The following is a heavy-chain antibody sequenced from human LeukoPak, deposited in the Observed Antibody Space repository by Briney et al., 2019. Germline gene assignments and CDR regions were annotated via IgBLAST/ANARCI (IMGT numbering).Heavy chain of an antibody. J-gene: IGHJ6*03. CDR2: ISRSGGTT. CDR3: ARRRDYYYYMDV. CDR1: GFMFSDYD. V-gene: IGHV3-11*04. Sequence: GGSLRLSCAASGFMFSDYDMRWIRQAPGKGLEWVSHISRSGGTTYYADSVKGRFTISRDNAKNSLYLQMDSLRVEDTAVYYCARRRDYYYYMDVWGKGTTVTVSS.